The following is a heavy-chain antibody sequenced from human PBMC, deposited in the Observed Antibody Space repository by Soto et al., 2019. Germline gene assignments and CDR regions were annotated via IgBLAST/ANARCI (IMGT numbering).Heavy chain of an antibody. CDR1: GFTFSSYG. CDR2: IWYDGSNK. CDR3: ARGRVPAAILALGYFDY. Sequence: PGGSLRLSCAASGFTFSSYGMHWVRQAPGKGLEWVAVIWYDGSNKYYADSVKGRFTISRDNSKNTLYLQMNSLRAEDTAVYYCARGRVPAAILALGYFDYWGQGTLVTVSS. J-gene: IGHJ4*02. V-gene: IGHV3-33*01. D-gene: IGHD2-2*01.